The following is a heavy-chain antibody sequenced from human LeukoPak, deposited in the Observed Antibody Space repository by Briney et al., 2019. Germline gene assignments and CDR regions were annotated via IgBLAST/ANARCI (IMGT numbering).Heavy chain of an antibody. V-gene: IGHV3-11*01. CDR1: GFTFSDYY. Sequence: GGSLRLSCAASGFTFSDYYMSWIRQAPGKGLEWVSYISSSVSTIYYADSVKGRFTISRDNAKNSLYLQMNSLRAEDTAVYYCARDVEALSGSYLGYWGQGTLVTVSS. J-gene: IGHJ4*02. CDR3: ARDVEALSGSYLGY. CDR2: ISSSVSTI. D-gene: IGHD1-26*01.